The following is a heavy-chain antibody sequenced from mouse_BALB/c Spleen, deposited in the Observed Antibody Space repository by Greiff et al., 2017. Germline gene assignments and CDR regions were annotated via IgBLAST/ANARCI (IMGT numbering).Heavy chain of an antibody. CDR3: ARSEYDYGAFAY. D-gene: IGHD2-4*01. CDR1: GYAFTNYL. Sequence: QVQLQQSGAELVRPGTSVKVSCKASGYAFTNYLIEWVKQRPGQGLEWIGVINPGSGGTNYNEKFKGKATLTADKSSSTAYMQLSSLTSDDSAVYFCARSEYDYGAFAYWGQGTLVTVSA. J-gene: IGHJ3*01. CDR2: INPGSGGT. V-gene: IGHV1-54*01.